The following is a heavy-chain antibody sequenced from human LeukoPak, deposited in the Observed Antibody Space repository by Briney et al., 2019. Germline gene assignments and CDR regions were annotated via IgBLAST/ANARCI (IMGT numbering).Heavy chain of an antibody. Sequence: GGSLRLSCAASGFTFSSYAMSWVRQAPGKGLEWASAISGSGGSTYYADPVKGRFTISRDNSKNTLYLQMNSLRAEDTAVYYCAKFAPRWPLPPGNYWGQGTLVTVSS. CDR3: AKFAPRWPLPPGNY. CDR1: GFTFSSYA. CDR2: ISGSGGST. D-gene: IGHD4-23*01. V-gene: IGHV3-23*01. J-gene: IGHJ4*02.